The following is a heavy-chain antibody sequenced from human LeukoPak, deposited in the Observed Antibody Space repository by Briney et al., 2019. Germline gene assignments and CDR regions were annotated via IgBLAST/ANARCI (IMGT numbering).Heavy chain of an antibody. V-gene: IGHV4-61*01. CDR1: GGSISSLSYY. CDR3: ASPFRGSRDAFDI. CDR2: IYYSGST. Sequence: PSETLSLTCTVSGGSISSLSYYWSWIRQPPGKGLEWIGYIYYSGSTNYNPSLKSRVTISVDTSKNQFSLKLSSVTAADTAVYYCASPFRGSRDAFDIWGQGTMVTVSS. J-gene: IGHJ3*02. D-gene: IGHD1-26*01.